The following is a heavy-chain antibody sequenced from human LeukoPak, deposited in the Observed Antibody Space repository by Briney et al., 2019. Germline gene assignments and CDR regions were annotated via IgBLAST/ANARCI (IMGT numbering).Heavy chain of an antibody. CDR1: GYTFTSYA. V-gene: IGHV1-3*01. CDR2: INAGNGNT. D-gene: IGHD3-10*01. CDR3: ARDRLWFGELVSFDY. Sequence: GASVKVSCKASGYTFTSYAMHWVHQAPGQRLEWMGWINAGNGNTKYSQKFQGRVTITRGTSASTTYMELSSLRSEDTAVYYCARDRLWFGELVSFDYWGQGTLVTVSS. J-gene: IGHJ4*02.